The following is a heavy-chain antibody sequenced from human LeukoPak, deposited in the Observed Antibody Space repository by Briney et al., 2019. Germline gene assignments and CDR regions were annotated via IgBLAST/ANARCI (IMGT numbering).Heavy chain of an antibody. CDR3: ARDPIAVASHFDY. CDR2: ISSSGSTI. V-gene: IGHV3-11*01. CDR1: GFTVSRNY. J-gene: IGHJ4*02. Sequence: PGGSLRLSCAASGFTVSRNYMSWIRQAPGKGLEWVSYISSSGSTIYYADSVKGRFTISRDNAKNSLYLQMNSLRAEDTAVYYCARDPIAVASHFDYWGQGTLVTVSS. D-gene: IGHD6-19*01.